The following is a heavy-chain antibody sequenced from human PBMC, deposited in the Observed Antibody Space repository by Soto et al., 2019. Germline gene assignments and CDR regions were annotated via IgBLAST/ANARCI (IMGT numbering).Heavy chain of an antibody. Sequence: SETLSLTCTVSGGSISSYYWSWIRRPPGKGLEWIGYIYYIGSTNYNPSLKSRDTISVDTSKNQFSLKLSSVTAEDTAVYYCARQTFKYSYDNWFDHWGQQTQGTVYS. CDR1: GGSISSYY. D-gene: IGHD5-18*01. J-gene: IGHJ5*02. V-gene: IGHV4-59*01. CDR2: IYYIGST. CDR3: ARQTFKYSYDNWFDH.